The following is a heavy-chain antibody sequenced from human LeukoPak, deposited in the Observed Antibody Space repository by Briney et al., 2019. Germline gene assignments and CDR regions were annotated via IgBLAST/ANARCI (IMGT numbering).Heavy chain of an antibody. CDR3: ARHGPSHYYDYHINV. CDR1: GGSISYYY. J-gene: IGHJ6*03. V-gene: IGHV4-4*09. CDR2: IYTSGST. Sequence: PSETLSLTCTVSGGSISYYYWSWIRQPPGKGLEWIGYIYTSGSTKYNPSLNSRVTISVDTSKNRFSLKLSSVTAADTAVYYCARHGPSHYYDYHINVWGKGTAVTVSS.